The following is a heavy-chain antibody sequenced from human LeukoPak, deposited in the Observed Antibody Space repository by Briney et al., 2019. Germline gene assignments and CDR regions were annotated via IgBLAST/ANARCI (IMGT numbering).Heavy chain of an antibody. V-gene: IGHV4-59*01. CDR1: GGSIRNYY. J-gene: IGHJ2*01. D-gene: IGHD6-25*01. CDR3: ARVYYSSGYDYWYFDL. Sequence: SSETLSLTCTVSGGSIRNYYWSWIRQPPGKGLEWIGYIYYSGSTNYNPSLKSRVTISVDTSKNQFSLKLSSVTAADTAVYYCARVYYSSGYDYWYFDLWGRGTLVTVSS. CDR2: IYYSGST.